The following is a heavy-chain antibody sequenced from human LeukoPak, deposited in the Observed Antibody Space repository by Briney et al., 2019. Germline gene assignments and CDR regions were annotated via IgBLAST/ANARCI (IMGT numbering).Heavy chain of an antibody. CDR1: GFTFDDYG. V-gene: IGHV3-20*04. CDR2: INWNGGST. CDR3: ARGAAPLYYYDSSGSIDY. Sequence: PGGSLRLSCAASGFTFDDYGMSWVRQAPGKGLEWVSGINWNGGSTGCADSVKGRFTISRDNAKNSLYLQMNSLRAEDTALYYCARGAAPLYYYDSSGSIDYWGQGTLVTVSS. J-gene: IGHJ4*02. D-gene: IGHD3-22*01.